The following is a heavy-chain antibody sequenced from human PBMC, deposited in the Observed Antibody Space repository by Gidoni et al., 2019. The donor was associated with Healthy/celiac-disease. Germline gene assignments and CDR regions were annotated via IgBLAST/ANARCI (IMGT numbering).Heavy chain of an antibody. V-gene: IGHV3-48*02. D-gene: IGHD3-22*01. CDR3: ARVPSGRYYDSSGGY. CDR1: GFNFSSYS. Sequence: EVQLVESGGGWVKPGGSLSLSCAASGFNFSSYSMNWVRQAPGKGLEGVSYISSSSITISYADSVKGRFTISRDNAKNSLYLQMNSLRDEDTAVYYCARVPSGRYYDSSGGYWGQGTLVTVSS. CDR2: ISSSSITI. J-gene: IGHJ4*02.